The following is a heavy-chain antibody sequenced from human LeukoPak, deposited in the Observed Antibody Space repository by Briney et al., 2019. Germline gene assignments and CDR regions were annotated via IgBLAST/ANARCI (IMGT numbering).Heavy chain of an antibody. CDR2: ISYSGYT. J-gene: IGHJ4*02. V-gene: IGHV4-59*01. CDR3: ARGRNDNGGMFFDS. CDR1: GASIRSYY. Sequence: SETLSLTCTVSGASIRSYYWSWIRQAPGKGLEWVGFISYSGYTSYSPSLKSRVAISVDTSKSQFSLRLTSMTVADTAIYYCARGRNDNGGMFFDSWAQGTLVTVSS. D-gene: IGHD4-23*01.